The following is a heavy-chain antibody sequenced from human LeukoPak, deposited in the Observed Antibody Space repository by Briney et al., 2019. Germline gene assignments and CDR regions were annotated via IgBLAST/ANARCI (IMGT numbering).Heavy chain of an antibody. CDR2: INRSGST. CDR1: GGSFSGYY. J-gene: IGHJ4*02. V-gene: IGHV4-34*01. Sequence: SETLSLTCAVYGGSFSGYYWSWIRQPPGKGLEWIGEINRSGSTNYNPSLKSRVTISVDTSKNQFSLKLSSVTAADTAVYYCARQRRSGYYFDYWGQGTLVTVSS. CDR3: ARQRRSGYYFDY. D-gene: IGHD6-19*01.